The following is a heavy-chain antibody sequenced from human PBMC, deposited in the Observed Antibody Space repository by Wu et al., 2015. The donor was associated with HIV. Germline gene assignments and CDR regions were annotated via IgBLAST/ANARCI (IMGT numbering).Heavy chain of an antibody. CDR1: GYTFTSYG. D-gene: IGHD3-3*01. Sequence: QVQLVQSGAEVKKPGASVKVSCKASGYTFTSYGISWVRQAPGQGLEWMGWISAYNGNTNYAQKLQGRVTMTTDTSTSTAYMELRSLRSDDTAVYYCARDWQYQVYFWRTSYLDIWGNGTTVIVS. V-gene: IGHV1-18*01. CDR3: ARDWQYQVYFWRTSYLDI. J-gene: IGHJ6*03. CDR2: ISAYNGNT.